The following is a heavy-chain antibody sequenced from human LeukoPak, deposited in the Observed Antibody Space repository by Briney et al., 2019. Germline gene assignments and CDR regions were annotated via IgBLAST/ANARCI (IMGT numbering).Heavy chain of an antibody. V-gene: IGHV1-2*06. CDR1: GYTFTGYY. Sequence: ASVKVSCKASGYTFTGYYMHWVRQAPGQGLEWMGRINPNSGGTNYAQKLQGRVTMTSDTSTSTVYMELSSLRSEDTAVYYCARDDSSGPQVYWGQGTLVTVSS. D-gene: IGHD3-22*01. J-gene: IGHJ4*02. CDR3: ARDDSSGPQVY. CDR2: INPNSGGT.